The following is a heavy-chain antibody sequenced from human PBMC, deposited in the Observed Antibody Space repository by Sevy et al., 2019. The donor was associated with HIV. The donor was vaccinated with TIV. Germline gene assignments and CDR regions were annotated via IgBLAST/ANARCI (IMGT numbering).Heavy chain of an antibody. Sequence: ASVKVSCKASGGTFSSQAISWVRQAPGQGLEWMGGIFPIFSAATYVQKFQGRVRITADEATSTAYMELSSLRSEDTAVYYCATGLAVAVDYWGQGTLVTVSS. J-gene: IGHJ4*02. CDR1: GGTFSSQA. CDR3: ATGLAVAVDY. V-gene: IGHV1-69*13. D-gene: IGHD6-19*01. CDR2: IFPIFSAA.